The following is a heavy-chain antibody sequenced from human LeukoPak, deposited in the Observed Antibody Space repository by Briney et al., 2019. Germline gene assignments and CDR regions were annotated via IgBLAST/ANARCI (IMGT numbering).Heavy chain of an antibody. D-gene: IGHD1-14*01. CDR1: GFSFDDYA. CDR3: AKGPPRGTPYYYFGY. V-gene: IGHV3-9*01. J-gene: IGHJ4*02. Sequence: GRSLRLSCAASGFSFDDYAMHWVRQAPGRGLEWVSGISWNSASIAYSDSVKGRFTISRDNAVNSLYLQVNSLRVEDTALYYCAKGPPRGTPYYYFGYWGQGALVTVSS. CDR2: ISWNSASI.